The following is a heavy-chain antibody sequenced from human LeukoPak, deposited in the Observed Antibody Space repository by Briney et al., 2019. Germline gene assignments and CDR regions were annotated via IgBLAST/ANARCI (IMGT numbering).Heavy chain of an antibody. V-gene: IGHV1-2*02. CDR1: GYTFTGYY. CDR3: AKGGSSGWLRSYFDY. Sequence: GASVKVSCKASGYTFTGYYMHWVRQAPGQGLEWMGWINPNSGGTNYAQKFQGRVTMTRDTSISTAYMELSRLRSDDTAVYYCAKGGSSGWLRSYFDYWGQGTLVTVSS. CDR2: INPNSGGT. J-gene: IGHJ4*02. D-gene: IGHD6-19*01.